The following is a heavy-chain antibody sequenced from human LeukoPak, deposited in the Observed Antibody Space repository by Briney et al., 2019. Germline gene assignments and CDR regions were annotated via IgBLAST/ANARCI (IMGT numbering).Heavy chain of an antibody. Sequence: SGTLSLTCAVSGGSISSSNWWSWVRQPPGKGLEWIGEIYHSGSTNYNPSLKSRVTISVDKSKNQFSLKLSSVTAADTAVYYCARDKIVGATNFDYWGQGTLVTVSS. V-gene: IGHV4-4*02. CDR2: IYHSGST. CDR1: GGSISSSNW. CDR3: ARDKIVGATNFDY. J-gene: IGHJ4*02. D-gene: IGHD1-26*01.